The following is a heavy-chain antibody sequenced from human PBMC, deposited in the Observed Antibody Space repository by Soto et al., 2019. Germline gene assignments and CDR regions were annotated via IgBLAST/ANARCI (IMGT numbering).Heavy chain of an antibody. J-gene: IGHJ4*02. CDR2: ISGSGGSK. CDR1: GFTFSSYA. D-gene: IGHD6-13*01. Sequence: GGSLRLSCAASGFTFSSYAMSWVRQAPGKGLEWVSAISGSGGSKYYADSVKGRFTITRDNFKTTLYLQMNSLRAEDTAVYYCAKDLRIAAARFLNIHQWGQGTLVTVSS. CDR3: AKDLRIAAARFLNIHQ. V-gene: IGHV3-23*01.